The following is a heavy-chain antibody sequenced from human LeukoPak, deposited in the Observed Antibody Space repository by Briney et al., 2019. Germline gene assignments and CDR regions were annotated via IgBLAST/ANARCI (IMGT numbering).Heavy chain of an antibody. Sequence: ASVKVSCKASGYTFTSYDINWVRQATGQGLEWMGWMNPNSGNTGYAQKFQGRVTMTRNTSISTAYMELSSLRSEDTAVYYCARVRRVQYYGSGSFNYWGQGTLVTVSS. CDR3: ARVRRVQYYGSGSFNY. CDR1: GYTFTSYD. J-gene: IGHJ4*02. CDR2: MNPNSGNT. V-gene: IGHV1-8*01. D-gene: IGHD3-10*01.